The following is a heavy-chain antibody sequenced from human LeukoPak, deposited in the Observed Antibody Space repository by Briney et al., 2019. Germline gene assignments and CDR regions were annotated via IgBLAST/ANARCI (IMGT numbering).Heavy chain of an antibody. D-gene: IGHD5-18*01. J-gene: IGHJ6*02. CDR2: ISGSGGST. V-gene: IGHV3-23*01. CDR3: ARDGSYGYVDYYYYGMDV. CDR1: GFTFSSYA. Sequence: GGSLRLSWAASGFTFSSYAMSWVRQAPGKGLEWGSAISGSGGSTYYADSVKGRFTIYRDNSKNTLYLQMNSLRAEDTAVYYCARDGSYGYVDYYYYGMDVWGQGTTVTVSS.